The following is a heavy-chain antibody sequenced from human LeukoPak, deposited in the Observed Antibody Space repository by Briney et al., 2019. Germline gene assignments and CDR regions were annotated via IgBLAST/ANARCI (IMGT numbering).Heavy chain of an antibody. CDR3: ARDPVGIVVVPAAMPMLDY. J-gene: IGHJ4*02. Sequence: ASVKVSCKASGYTFTDYYVYWVRQAPGQGLEWMGWINPNSGDTNYAQKFQGRVTMTRDTSTSTVYMELSSLRSEDTAVYYCARDPVGIVVVPAAMPMLDYWGQGTLVTVSS. V-gene: IGHV1-2*02. CDR1: GYTFTDYY. CDR2: INPNSGDT. D-gene: IGHD2-2*03.